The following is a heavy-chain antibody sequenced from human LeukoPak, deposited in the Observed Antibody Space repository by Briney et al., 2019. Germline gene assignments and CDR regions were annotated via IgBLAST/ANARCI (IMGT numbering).Heavy chain of an antibody. Sequence: GGSLGLSCEASGFPFRSYWMTWVRQAPGKGLVAVSRITGDGSTTWYADSVKGRFTVSRDNAKNTLYLQMDSLRAEDTAVYYCGRDYWGAIDYWGQGILVTVSS. CDR3: GRDYWGAIDY. CDR1: GFPFRSYW. CDR2: ITGDGSTT. V-gene: IGHV3-74*01. J-gene: IGHJ4*02. D-gene: IGHD7-27*01.